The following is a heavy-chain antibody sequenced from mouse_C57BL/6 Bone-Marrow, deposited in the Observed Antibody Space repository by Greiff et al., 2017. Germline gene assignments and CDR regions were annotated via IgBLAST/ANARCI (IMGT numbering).Heavy chain of an antibody. V-gene: IGHV1-55*01. J-gene: IGHJ1*03. Sequence: VQLQQPGAELVKPGASVKMSCKASGYTFTSYWLTWVKQRPGQGLEWIGDIYPVSGSTNYNEKFKSKATLTVDTSSSTAYMQLSSLTSEDSAVYYCARPYYSNYWYFDVWGTGTTVTVSS. CDR1: GYTFTSYW. CDR3: ARPYYSNYWYFDV. D-gene: IGHD2-5*01. CDR2: IYPVSGST.